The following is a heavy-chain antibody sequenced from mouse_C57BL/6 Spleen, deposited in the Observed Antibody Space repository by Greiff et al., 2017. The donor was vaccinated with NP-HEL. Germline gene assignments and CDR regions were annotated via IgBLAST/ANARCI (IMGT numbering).Heavy chain of an antibody. J-gene: IGHJ3*01. CDR3: ARHSLYYGSSPFAY. CDR1: GYTFTSYW. D-gene: IGHD1-1*01. CDR2: IYPGSGST. Sequence: VQLQQPGAELVKPGASVKMSCKASGYTFTSYWITWVKQRPGQGLEWIGDIYPGSGSTNYNEKFKSKATLTVDTSSSTAYMQLSSLTSEDSAVYYCARHSLYYGSSPFAYWGQGTLVTVSA. V-gene: IGHV1-55*01.